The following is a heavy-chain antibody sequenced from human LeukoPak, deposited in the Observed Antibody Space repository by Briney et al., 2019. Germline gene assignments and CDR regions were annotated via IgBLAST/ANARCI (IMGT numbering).Heavy chain of an antibody. CDR2: INSDGSST. Sequence: GGSLRLSCAASGFTFSHYWMQWVRQATGKGLVWVSRINSDGSSTTHADSVKGRFTISRDNAKNTLYLQMNSLRAEDTAEYYCARVWGSDAFDIWGQGTMVTVSS. D-gene: IGHD3-16*01. CDR1: GFTFSHYW. J-gene: IGHJ3*02. V-gene: IGHV3-74*01. CDR3: ARVWGSDAFDI.